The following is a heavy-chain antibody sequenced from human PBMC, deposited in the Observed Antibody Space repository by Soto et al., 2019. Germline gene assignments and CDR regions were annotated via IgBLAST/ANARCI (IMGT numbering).Heavy chain of an antibody. Sequence: QVQLVQSGAEVKKPGSSVKVSCKASGGTFSSYTISWVRQAPGQGLEWMGRITPILGIANYAQKFQGRVTITADKSTSTAYMELSSLRSEDTAVYYCAREEYGDYSVIWGQGTLVTVSS. CDR1: GGTFSSYT. J-gene: IGHJ4*02. V-gene: IGHV1-69*08. CDR3: AREEYGDYSVI. CDR2: ITPILGIA. D-gene: IGHD4-17*01.